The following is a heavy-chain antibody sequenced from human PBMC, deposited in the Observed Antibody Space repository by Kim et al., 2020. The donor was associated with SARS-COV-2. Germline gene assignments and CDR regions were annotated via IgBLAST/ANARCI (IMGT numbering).Heavy chain of an antibody. J-gene: IGHJ4*02. D-gene: IGHD5-12*01. CDR2: ISSSSSYI. CDR3: ARCGYDWRGRYFDY. Sequence: GGSLRLSCAASGFTFSSYSMNWVRQAPGKGLEWVSSISSSSSYIYYADSVKGRFTISRDNAKNSLYLQMNSLRAEDTAVYYCARCGYDWRGRYFDYWGQGTLVTVSS. CDR1: GFTFSSYS. V-gene: IGHV3-21*01.